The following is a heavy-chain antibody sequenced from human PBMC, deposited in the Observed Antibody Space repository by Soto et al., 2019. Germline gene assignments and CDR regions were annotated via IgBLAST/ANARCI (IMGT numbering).Heavy chain of an antibody. CDR2: IYYGGST. D-gene: IGHD5-18*01. J-gene: IGHJ5*02. Sequence: QLQLQESGPGLVKPSETLSLTCSVSDGSISNSNYYWGWIRQPPGKGLEWIGSIYYGGSTYYNPSLRSRVTISVDTSKNQFSLKMSSVTAADTAIYYCARHFRYNNWFDPWGQGTLVTVSS. V-gene: IGHV4-39*01. CDR3: ARHFRYNNWFDP. CDR1: DGSISNSNYY.